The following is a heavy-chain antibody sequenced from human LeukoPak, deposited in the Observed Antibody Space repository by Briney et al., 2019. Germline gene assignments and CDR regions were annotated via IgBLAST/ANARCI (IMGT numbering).Heavy chain of an antibody. CDR3: AKYLSAKGPPYALEV. CDR2: IYRGGST. Sequence: GGSLRLSCAASGFTVSSNYMSWVRQAPGKGLEWVSVIYRGGSTFYADSVKGRFTISRDNSKNTLYLQMNSLRAEDTAVYYCAKYLSAKGPPYALEVWGQGTTVTVSS. CDR1: GFTVSSNY. V-gene: IGHV3-53*01. J-gene: IGHJ6*02. D-gene: IGHD2/OR15-2a*01.